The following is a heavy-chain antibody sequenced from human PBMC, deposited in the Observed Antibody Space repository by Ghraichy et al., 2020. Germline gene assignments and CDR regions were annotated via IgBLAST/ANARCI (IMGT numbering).Heavy chain of an antibody. J-gene: IGHJ4*02. Sequence: SETLSLTCTVSGGSISSYYWSWIRQPPGKGLEWIGYIYYSGSTNYNPSLKSRVTISVDTSKNQFSLKLSSVTAADTAVYYCARGTGRVDYWGQGTLVTVSS. CDR2: IYYSGST. V-gene: IGHV4-59*01. CDR3: ARGTGRVDY. CDR1: GGSISSYY. D-gene: IGHD3/OR15-3a*01.